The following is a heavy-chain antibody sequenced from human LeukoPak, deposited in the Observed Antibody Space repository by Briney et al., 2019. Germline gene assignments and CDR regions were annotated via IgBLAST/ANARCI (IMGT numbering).Heavy chain of an antibody. Sequence: GGTLRLSCVASGFSFSYHGMHWVRQAPGKGLEWVAFIRYDGSDKSYADSVKGRFTISRDNSENTLYLQINSLRVEDTAVYYCAKDTPTTGYHLDSWGQGTLVTVSS. D-gene: IGHD1-1*01. CDR2: IRYDGSDK. V-gene: IGHV3-30*02. CDR3: AKDTPTTGYHLDS. CDR1: GFSFSYHG. J-gene: IGHJ4*02.